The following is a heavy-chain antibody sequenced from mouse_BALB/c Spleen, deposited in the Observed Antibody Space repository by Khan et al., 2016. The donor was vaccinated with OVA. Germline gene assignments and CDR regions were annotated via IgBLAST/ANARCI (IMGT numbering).Heavy chain of an antibody. CDR1: GFSLTTYG. D-gene: IGHD2-14*01. Sequence: QVQLKESGPGLVQPSQSLSITCTVSGFSLTTYGVHWVRQSPGKGLEWLGLIWSGGNTDYNAAFISRLSISKDNSKSQVFFKMNSLQADDTAIYXCARNSYMYGFTYWGQGTLVTVSA. CDR3: ARNSYMYGFTY. CDR2: IWSGGNT. J-gene: IGHJ3*01. V-gene: IGHV2-4-1*01.